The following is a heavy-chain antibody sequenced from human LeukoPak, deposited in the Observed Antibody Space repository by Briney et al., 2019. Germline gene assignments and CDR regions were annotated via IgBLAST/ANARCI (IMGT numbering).Heavy chain of an antibody. CDR2: TSSSGSTI. D-gene: IGHD3-22*01. J-gene: IGHJ4*02. CDR1: GFTFSSYE. Sequence: PGGSLRLSCAASGFTFSSYEMNWVRQAPGKGLEWVSYTSSSGSTIYYADSVKGRFTISRDNAKNSLYLQMNSLRAEDTAVYYCARSFLKYYYDSSGLFDYWGQGTLVTVSS. V-gene: IGHV3-48*03. CDR3: ARSFLKYYYDSSGLFDY.